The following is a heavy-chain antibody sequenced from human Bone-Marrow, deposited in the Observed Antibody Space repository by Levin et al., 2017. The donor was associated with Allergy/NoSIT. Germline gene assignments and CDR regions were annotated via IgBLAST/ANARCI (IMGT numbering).Heavy chain of an antibody. D-gene: IGHD3-22*01. V-gene: IGHV3-48*02. CDR2: ITSSGDST. CDR1: FFPFLPSP. CDR3: ARDPARGYYDSSGYSGDH. J-gene: IGHJ4*02. Sequence: SFSSSFFPFLPSPLPWVRQAPGKGLEWVSCITSSGDSTYYADSVKGRFTISLAPAKNSLYLQLNRLRDEDTAMYYCARDPARGYYDSSGYSGDHWGQGTLVTVSS.